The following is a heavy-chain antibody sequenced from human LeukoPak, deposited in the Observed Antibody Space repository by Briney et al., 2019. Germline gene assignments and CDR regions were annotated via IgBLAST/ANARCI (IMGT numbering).Heavy chain of an antibody. D-gene: IGHD7-27*01. CDR1: GFTFSSYT. CDR3: AKDGGLWVSAHWGDS. CDR2: ITTSDGNT. V-gene: IGHV3-23*01. Sequence: GGSLRLSCAASGFTFSSYTMSWVRQAPGKGLEWVSTITTSDGNTYYADSVKGRFTVSRDNSKNTLFLQMNSLRAEDTAVYYCAKDGGLWVSAHWGDSWGRGTQVTVSS. J-gene: IGHJ4*02.